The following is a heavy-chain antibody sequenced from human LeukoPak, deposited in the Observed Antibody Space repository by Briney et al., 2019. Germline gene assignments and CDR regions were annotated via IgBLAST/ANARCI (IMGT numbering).Heavy chain of an antibody. CDR2: IDSDGSDT. CDR3: ARGLSGEYSYGYSDY. V-gene: IGHV3-74*01. Sequence: GGSLRLSCTASGFTLSRHWMHWVRQEPGKGLVRVSRIDSDGSDTNYADSVKGRFTISRDNAKNTLYLQMNSLRAEDSAVYYCARGLSGEYSYGYSDYWGQGSVVTVSS. J-gene: IGHJ4*02. D-gene: IGHD5-18*01. CDR1: GFTLSRHW.